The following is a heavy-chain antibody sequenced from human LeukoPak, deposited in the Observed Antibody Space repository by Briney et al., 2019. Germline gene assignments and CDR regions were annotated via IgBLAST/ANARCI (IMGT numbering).Heavy chain of an antibody. V-gene: IGHV3-7*01. D-gene: IGHD5-12*01. J-gene: IGHJ4*02. Sequence: PGGSLRLSCAASGFTFSMYWMSWVRQAPGKGLEWVANIKEDGSEKYYVDSVKGRFTISRDNAKNSLYLQMNSLRAEDTALYYCARDWRPLVATAGADSDYWGQGTLVTVSS. CDR3: ARDWRPLVATAGADSDY. CDR1: GFTFSMYW. CDR2: IKEDGSEK.